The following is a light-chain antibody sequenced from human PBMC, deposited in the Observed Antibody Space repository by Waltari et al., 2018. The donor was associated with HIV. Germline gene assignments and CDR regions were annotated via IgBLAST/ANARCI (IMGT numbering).Light chain of an antibody. CDR3: QSYDSSLSGWV. CDR2: NNN. J-gene: IGLJ3*02. V-gene: IGLV1-40*01. CDR1: SSTVGAGSD. Sequence: QSVLTQPPSVSGAPGQRVTISCTGSSSTVGAGSDVPWYQQLSGTAPKLLIYNNNNRPSGVPDRCSGSKSGTSASLAITGLQAEDEADYYCQSYDSSLSGWVFGGGTKLTVL.